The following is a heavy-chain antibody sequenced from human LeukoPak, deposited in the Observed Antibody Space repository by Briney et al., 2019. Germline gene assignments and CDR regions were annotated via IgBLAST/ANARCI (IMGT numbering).Heavy chain of an antibody. CDR3: AREEQWNDDHYFDY. CDR1: GYTFTGYY. Sequence: ASVKVSCKASGYTFTGYYMHWVRQAPGQGLEWMGWINPNSGGTNYAQKLQGRVTMTRDTSISTAYMELSRLRSDDTAVYYCAREEQWNDDHYFDYWGQGTLVTVSS. D-gene: IGHD1-1*01. V-gene: IGHV1-2*02. CDR2: INPNSGGT. J-gene: IGHJ4*02.